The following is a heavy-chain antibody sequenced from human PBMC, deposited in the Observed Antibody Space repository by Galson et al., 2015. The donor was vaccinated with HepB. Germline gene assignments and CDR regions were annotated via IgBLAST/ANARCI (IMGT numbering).Heavy chain of an antibody. CDR3: ARGRGAVMTTSKAYWYFDL. CDR2: IYYSGST. Sequence: ETLSLTCTVSGGSISSYYWSWIRQPPGKGLEWIGYIYYSGSTNYNPSLKSRVTISVDTSKNQFSLKLSSVTAADTAVYYCARGRGAVMTTSKAYWYFDLWGRGTLVTVSS. D-gene: IGHD4-17*01. CDR1: GGSISSYY. V-gene: IGHV4-59*01. J-gene: IGHJ2*01.